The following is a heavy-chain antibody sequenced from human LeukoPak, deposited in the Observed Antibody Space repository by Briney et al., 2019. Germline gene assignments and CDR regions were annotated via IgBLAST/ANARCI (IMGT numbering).Heavy chain of an antibody. J-gene: IGHJ5*02. CDR1: GFTFSSYA. D-gene: IGHD6-6*01. V-gene: IGHV3-49*04. CDR3: SRGGSSKGWFDP. CDR2: MRSKAYAGKT. Sequence: GGSLRLSCAASGFTFSSYAMTWVRQPPGKGLEWVGFMRSKAYAGKTEYAASVKGRFIISRDDSKSIAYLQMNSLKTEDTAVYYCSRGGSSKGWFDPWGQGTLVTVSS.